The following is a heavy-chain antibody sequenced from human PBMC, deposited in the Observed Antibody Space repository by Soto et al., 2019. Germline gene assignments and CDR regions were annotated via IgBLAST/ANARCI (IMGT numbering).Heavy chain of an antibody. D-gene: IGHD4-17*01. CDR2: IYQDGRA. V-gene: IGHV4-34*01. Sequence: SETLSLTCYVSGDSFSGYFCNWLRQPPGKGLERIGEIYQDGRARYNPSLVTRLNLSVDTSKTQFSLNLTSVTEADTAVYYCARGYGYLRQWGQGALGT. J-gene: IGHJ4*02. CDR3: ARGYGYLRQ. CDR1: GDSFSGYF.